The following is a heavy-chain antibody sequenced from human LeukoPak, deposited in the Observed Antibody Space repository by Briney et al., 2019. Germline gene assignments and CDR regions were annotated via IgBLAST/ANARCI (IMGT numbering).Heavy chain of an antibody. V-gene: IGHV3-30*18. J-gene: IGHJ4*02. CDR3: AKPDKAGPFDY. Sequence: LRLSCAASGFTFSSYGMHRVRQAPGKGLEWVAVISYDGSNKYYADSVKGRFTISRDNSKNTLYLQMNSLRAEDTAVYYCAKPDKAGPFDYWGQGTLVTVSS. CDR1: GFTFSSYG. CDR2: ISYDGSNK. D-gene: IGHD6-19*01.